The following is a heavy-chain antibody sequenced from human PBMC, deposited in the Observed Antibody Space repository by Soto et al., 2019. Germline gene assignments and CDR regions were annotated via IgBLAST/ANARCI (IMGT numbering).Heavy chain of an antibody. Sequence: GGSLRLSCAASGFTFSSYWMSWVRQAPGKGLEWVANIKQDGSEKYYVDSVKGRFTISRDNAKNSLYLQMNSLRAEDTAVYYCXRGPDYDSSGYYFPLDYWGQGTLVTVSS. V-gene: IGHV3-7*03. CDR2: IKQDGSEK. CDR1: GFTFSSYW. D-gene: IGHD3-22*01. CDR3: XRGPDYDSSGYYFPLDY. J-gene: IGHJ4*02.